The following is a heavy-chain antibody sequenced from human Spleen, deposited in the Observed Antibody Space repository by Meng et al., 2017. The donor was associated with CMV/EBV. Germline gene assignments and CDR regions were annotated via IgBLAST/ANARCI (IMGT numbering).Heavy chain of an antibody. Sequence: GESLKISCAASGFTFRDYYMSWIRQAPGKGPEWISYIGGGGDIIEYADSVKGRFTISRDNAKNSLYLQLNSLRAEDTALYYCARGPHIASAATGPDYWGQGTLVTVSS. J-gene: IGHJ4*02. CDR1: GFTFRDYY. D-gene: IGHD2-15*01. CDR3: ARGPHIASAATGPDY. CDR2: IGGGGDII. V-gene: IGHV3-11*01.